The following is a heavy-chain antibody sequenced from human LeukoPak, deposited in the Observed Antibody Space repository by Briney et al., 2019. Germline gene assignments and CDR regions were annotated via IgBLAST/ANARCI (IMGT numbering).Heavy chain of an antibody. D-gene: IGHD3-10*01. V-gene: IGHV3-48*01. CDR2: ISSSSSTI. CDR1: GFTFSSYS. Sequence: GGSLRLSCAASGFTFSSYSMNWVRQAPGKGLEWVSYISSSSSTIYYADSVKGRFTISRDNAKNSLYLQMNSLRAEDTAVYYCAYYGSGSDFDYWGQGTLVTVSS. J-gene: IGHJ4*02. CDR3: AYYGSGSDFDY.